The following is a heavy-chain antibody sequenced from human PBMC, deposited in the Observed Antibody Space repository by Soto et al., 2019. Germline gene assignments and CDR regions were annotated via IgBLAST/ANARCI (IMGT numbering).Heavy chain of an antibody. CDR3: SSRVTDAPT. CDR2: TLYSGRT. D-gene: IGHD3-10*01. CDR1: GASISSSW. V-gene: IGHV4-4*02. Sequence: QVQLQESGPGLVKPSGTLSLTCAVSGASISSSWWTWVRQPPGKGLEWIGETLYSGRTNYNSSLNSRVTISIDKSKKQFSLNLSSVTAADTAVYYCSSRVTDAPTWGQGTLVTVSS. J-gene: IGHJ5*02.